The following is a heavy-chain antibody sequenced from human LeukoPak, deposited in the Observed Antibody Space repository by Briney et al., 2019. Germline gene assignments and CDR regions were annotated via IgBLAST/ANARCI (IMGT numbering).Heavy chain of an antibody. CDR3: ARDNTVTTAFDY. J-gene: IGHJ4*02. D-gene: IGHD4-17*01. CDR1: SGSISTYY. V-gene: IGHV4-59*01. CDR2: IYYSGST. Sequence: SETLSLTCTVSSGSISTYYWSWIRQPPGKGLEWIGYIYYSGSTNYNPSLKSRVTISVDTSKNQFSLRLNSVTAADTAVYYCARDNTVTTAFDYWGQGTLVTVSS.